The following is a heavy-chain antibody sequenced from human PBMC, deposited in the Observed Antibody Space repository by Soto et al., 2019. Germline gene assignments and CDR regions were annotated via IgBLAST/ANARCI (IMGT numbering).Heavy chain of an antibody. V-gene: IGHV4-34*01. J-gene: IGHJ6*03. CDR1: GGSFSGYY. D-gene: IGHD2-2*01. CDR2: INHSGST. CDR3: ARIKTLVPAASSFYYYMDV. Sequence: SETLSLTCAVYGGSFSGYYLSWIRQPPGKGLEWIGEINHSGSTNYNPSLKSRVTISVDTSKNQFSLKLSSVTAADTAVYYCARIKTLVPAASSFYYYMDVWGKGTTVTVSS.